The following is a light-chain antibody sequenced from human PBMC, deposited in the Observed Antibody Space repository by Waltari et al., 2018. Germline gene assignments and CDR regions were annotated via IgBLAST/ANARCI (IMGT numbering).Light chain of an antibody. CDR1: SSDVGGYNS. V-gene: IGLV2-14*01. CDR3: SSYTSSSTVV. J-gene: IGLJ2*01. Sequence: SALTQPASVSGSPGQSITLSSTGTSSDVGGYNSVSWYQQHPGKAPKLMIYEVSNRPSGVANRFSGSKSGNTASLTISGLQAEDEADYYCSSYTSSSTVVFGGGTKLTVL. CDR2: EVS.